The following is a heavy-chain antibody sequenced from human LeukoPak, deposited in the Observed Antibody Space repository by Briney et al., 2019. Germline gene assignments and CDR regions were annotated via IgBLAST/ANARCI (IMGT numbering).Heavy chain of an antibody. CDR3: ARLRDNWEDY. CDR2: IYPGDSDT. J-gene: IGHJ4*02. Sequence: GESLKISCKGSGYSFTSCWIGWVRQMPGKGLEWMGIIYPGDSDTKYSPSFEGQITISADKSISSAYLQWSSLKASDTAIYYCARLRDNWEDYWGQGTLVTVSS. CDR1: GYSFTSCW. V-gene: IGHV5-51*01. D-gene: IGHD1-20*01.